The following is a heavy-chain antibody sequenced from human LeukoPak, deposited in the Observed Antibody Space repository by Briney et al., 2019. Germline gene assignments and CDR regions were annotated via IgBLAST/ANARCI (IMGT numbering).Heavy chain of an antibody. CDR2: ISSSSSYI. Sequence: GGSLRLSCAASGFTFSSYSMNWVRQAPGKGLEWVSSISSSSSYIYYADSVKGRFTISRDNAKNSLYLQMNSLRAEDTAVYYCARELVATTNPYYFDYWGQGTLVTVSS. J-gene: IGHJ4*02. D-gene: IGHD5-12*01. CDR1: GFTFSSYS. CDR3: ARELVATTNPYYFDY. V-gene: IGHV3-21*01.